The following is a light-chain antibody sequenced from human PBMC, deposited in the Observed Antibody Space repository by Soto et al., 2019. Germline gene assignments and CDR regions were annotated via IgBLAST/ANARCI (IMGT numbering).Light chain of an antibody. J-gene: IGLJ1*01. Sequence: SYELTQPPSKSVAPGKTARITRGGNDIGRKSVHWYQQKPGQAPVLVIYYDRDRPSGIPERFSGTNTGNTATLTISRVEAGDEADYYCQVWDSSSDHYVFATGTKVTVL. CDR3: QVWDSSSDHYV. CDR1: DIGRKS. V-gene: IGLV3-21*04. CDR2: YDR.